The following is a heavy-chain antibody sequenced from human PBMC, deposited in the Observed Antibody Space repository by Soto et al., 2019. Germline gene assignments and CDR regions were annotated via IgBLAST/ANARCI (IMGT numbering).Heavy chain of an antibody. J-gene: IGHJ6*02. CDR1: GFTFSSYD. CDR2: IGTAGDT. Sequence: PGGSLRLSCAASGFTFSSYDMHWVRQATGKGLEWVSAIGTAGDTYYPGSVKGRFTISRENAKNSLYLQMNSLRAGDTAVYYCARGILTGSYYYYYGMDVWGQGTTVTVSS. D-gene: IGHD3-9*01. V-gene: IGHV3-13*04. CDR3: ARGILTGSYYYYYGMDV.